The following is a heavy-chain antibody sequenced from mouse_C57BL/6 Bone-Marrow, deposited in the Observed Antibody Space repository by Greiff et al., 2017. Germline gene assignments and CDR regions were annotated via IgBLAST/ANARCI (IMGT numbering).Heavy chain of an antibody. J-gene: IGHJ2*01. V-gene: IGHV1-69*01. CDR1: GYTFTSYW. Sequence: VQLQQPGAELVMPGASVKLSCKASGYTFTSYWMHWVKQRPGQGLEWIGEFDPSDSYTNYNQKFKGKSTLTVDKSSSTAYMQLSSLTSEDSAVYYCARGAYWGQGTTLTVSS. CDR3: ARGAY. CDR2: FDPSDSYT.